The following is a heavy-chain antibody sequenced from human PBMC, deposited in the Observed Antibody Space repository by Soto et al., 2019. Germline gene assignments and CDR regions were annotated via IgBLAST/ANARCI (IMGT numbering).Heavy chain of an antibody. CDR2: IIPIFGTA. CDR1: GGTFSSYA. V-gene: IGHV1-69*13. Sequence: SVKVSCKASGGTFSSYAISWVRQAPGQGLEWMGGIIPIFGTANYAQKFQGRVTITADESTSTAYMELSSLRSEDTAVYYCARRSPGITIFGVVPKGLFYYYYGMDVWGQGTTVTVSS. D-gene: IGHD3-3*01. J-gene: IGHJ6*02. CDR3: ARRSPGITIFGVVPKGLFYYYYGMDV.